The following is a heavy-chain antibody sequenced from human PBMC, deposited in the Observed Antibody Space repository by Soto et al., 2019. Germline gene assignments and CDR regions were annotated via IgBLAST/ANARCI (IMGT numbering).Heavy chain of an antibody. V-gene: IGHV5-51*01. Sequence: GASLKISCKRSGYSFTSYWIAWVRQMPGKGLEWRGIIYPRDSDIRYSPSFQGQVTISADKSISTAYLQWSSLKASDTAMYYCARYSSGSYWSRAFDIWGQGTMVTV. CDR2: IYPRDSDI. J-gene: IGHJ3*02. D-gene: IGHD1-26*01. CDR1: GYSFTSYW. CDR3: ARYSSGSYWSRAFDI.